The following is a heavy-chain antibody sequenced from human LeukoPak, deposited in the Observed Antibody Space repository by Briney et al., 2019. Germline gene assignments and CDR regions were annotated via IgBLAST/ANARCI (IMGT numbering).Heavy chain of an antibody. Sequence: GGSLRLSCAASGFTFSSYAMSWVRQAPGKGLEWVSAISGSGGSTYYADSVKGRFTISRDNSKNTLYLQMNSLRAEDTAVYYCAKWPRIAVAGTSLAGYWGQGTLVTVSS. CDR3: AKWPRIAVAGTSLAGY. J-gene: IGHJ4*02. D-gene: IGHD6-19*01. V-gene: IGHV3-23*01. CDR2: ISGSGGST. CDR1: GFTFSSYA.